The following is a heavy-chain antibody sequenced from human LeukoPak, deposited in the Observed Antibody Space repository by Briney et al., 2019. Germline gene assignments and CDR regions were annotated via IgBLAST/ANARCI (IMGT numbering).Heavy chain of an antibody. CDR3: AGPNWFDP. CDR2: INYSGST. J-gene: IGHJ5*02. Sequence: SETLSLTCAVNGVSFRGYYWSWIRQPPGKGLEWIGEINYSGSTNYNPSLKSRVTISMDTSKNQFSLKLSSVTAADTAMYYCAGPNWFDPWGQGTLVTVSS. V-gene: IGHV4-34*01. CDR1: GVSFRGYY.